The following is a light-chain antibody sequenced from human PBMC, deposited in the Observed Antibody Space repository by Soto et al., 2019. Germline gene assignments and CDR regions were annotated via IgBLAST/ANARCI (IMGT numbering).Light chain of an antibody. CDR2: DAS. CDR3: QQRRDWPPYT. Sequence: EIVLTQSPATLSLSPGERATLSCRASQSVSSYLAWYQQKPGQAPRLLIYDASNSATGIPARFSGSGSGTEFTLSIAGLEAGGVAVYYCQQRRDWPPYTFGQGTKLEIK. J-gene: IGKJ2*01. V-gene: IGKV3-11*01. CDR1: QSVSSY.